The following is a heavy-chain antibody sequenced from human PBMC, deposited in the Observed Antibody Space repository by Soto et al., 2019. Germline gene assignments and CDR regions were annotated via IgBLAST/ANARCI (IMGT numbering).Heavy chain of an antibody. D-gene: IGHD2-21*02. J-gene: IGHJ4*02. CDR3: AGQRSDFADIDY. CDR1: GGSISSYY. Sequence: SETLSLTCTVSGGSISSYYWSWIRQPPGKGLEWIGYIYYSGSASYNPSLKSRVTISVDTSRSQFSLKLSSVTAADTAVYYCAGQRSDFADIDYWGQGTLVTVSS. CDR2: IYYSGSA. V-gene: IGHV4-59*08.